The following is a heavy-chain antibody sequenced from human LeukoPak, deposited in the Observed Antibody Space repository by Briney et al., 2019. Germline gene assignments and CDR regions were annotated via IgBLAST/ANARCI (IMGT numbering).Heavy chain of an antibody. D-gene: IGHD6-6*01. Sequence: ASVKVSCKASGYTFTGYYMHWVRQAPGQGLEWMGWINPSSGGTNYAQKFQGRVTMTRDTSISTAYMELSRLRSDDTAVYYCARGSEYSSSSAGYYYMDVWGKGTTVTVSS. J-gene: IGHJ6*03. CDR3: ARGSEYSSSSAGYYYMDV. CDR2: INPSSGGT. CDR1: GYTFTGYY. V-gene: IGHV1-2*02.